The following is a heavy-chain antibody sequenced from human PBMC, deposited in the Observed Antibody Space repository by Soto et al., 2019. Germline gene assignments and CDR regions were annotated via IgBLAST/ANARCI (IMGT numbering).Heavy chain of an antibody. CDR2: ISGSGGST. D-gene: IGHD2-8*01. CDR3: AKYFLMVSRTLGRLDS. V-gene: IGHV3-23*01. CDR1: GFTFSSYA. J-gene: IGHJ5*01. Sequence: PGGSLRLSCAASGFTFSSYAMSWVRQAPGKGLEWVSAISGSGGSTYYADSVKGRFTISRDNSKNTLYLQMNSLRAEDTAVYYCAKYFLMVSRTLGRLDSWCQGTLVTGS.